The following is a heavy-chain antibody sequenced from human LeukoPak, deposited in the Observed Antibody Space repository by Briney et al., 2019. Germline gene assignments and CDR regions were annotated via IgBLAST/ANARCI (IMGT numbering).Heavy chain of an antibody. V-gene: IGHV3-23*01. D-gene: IGHD6-13*01. CDR3: ARDPLGHSLSDY. CDR2: ISGSGGGT. Sequence: GGSLRLSCAVSGITLSNYAMSWVRQAPGKGLEWVAGISGSGGGTHYADSVKGRFTISRDNPENTLYLQMNNLRAGDTAVYYCARDPLGHSLSDYWGQGTLVTVSS. J-gene: IGHJ4*02. CDR1: GITLSNYA.